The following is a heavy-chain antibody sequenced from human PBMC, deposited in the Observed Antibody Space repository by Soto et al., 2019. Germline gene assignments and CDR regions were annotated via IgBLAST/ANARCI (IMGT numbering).Heavy chain of an antibody. D-gene: IGHD6-19*01. V-gene: IGHV1-24*01. CDR2: FDPEDGET. Sequence: ASVKVSCKVSGYTLTELSMHWVRQAPGKGLEWMGGFDPEDGETIYAQKFQGGGTMTEDTSTDTAYMELSSLRSEDTAVYYCATSVLRQWLVLAFDIWGQGTMVTVSS. J-gene: IGHJ3*02. CDR1: GYTLTELS. CDR3: ATSVLRQWLVLAFDI.